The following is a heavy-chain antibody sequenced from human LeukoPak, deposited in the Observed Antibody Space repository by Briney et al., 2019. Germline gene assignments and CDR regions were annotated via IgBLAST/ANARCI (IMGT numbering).Heavy chain of an antibody. CDR2: IYYTGST. CDR3: ARLLGGSYDY. CDR1: GGSISSSNYY. V-gene: IGHV4-39*01. D-gene: IGHD1-26*01. Sequence: SETLSLTSTVSGGSISSSNYYWGWNRQSPGKGLEWVGSIYYTGSTYYNPSLKSRVTISVDTSKNQFSLKLSSVTAADTAVYYCARLLGGSYDYWGQGTLVTVSS. J-gene: IGHJ4*02.